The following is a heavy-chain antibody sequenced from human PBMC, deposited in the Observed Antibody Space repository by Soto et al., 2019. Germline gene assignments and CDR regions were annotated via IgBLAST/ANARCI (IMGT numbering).Heavy chain of an antibody. J-gene: IGHJ4*02. Sequence: PGGSLRLSCAASGFTFSSYAMSWVRQAPGKGLEWVSAISGSGGSTYYADSVKGRFTISRDSSKNTLYLQMNSLRAEDTAVYYCAKDPLYSSSWIYYYFDYWGQGTLVTVSS. CDR1: GFTFSSYA. V-gene: IGHV3-23*01. CDR2: ISGSGGST. D-gene: IGHD6-13*01. CDR3: AKDPLYSSSWIYYYFDY.